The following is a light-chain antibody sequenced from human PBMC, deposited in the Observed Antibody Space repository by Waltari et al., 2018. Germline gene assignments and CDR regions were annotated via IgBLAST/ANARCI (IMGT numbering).Light chain of an antibody. CDR3: SSFTSSTTGI. CDR1: SSDSGGYNY. Sequence: SALTQPDSVSGSPGQSITISCSGISSDSGGYNYVSWYQQHPGEAPKVIIYDVTNRPSGVSNRFSGSKSGSSASLTISGLQPEDEADYYCSSFTSSTTGIFGGGTKLIVL. J-gene: IGLJ2*01. V-gene: IGLV2-14*03. CDR2: DVT.